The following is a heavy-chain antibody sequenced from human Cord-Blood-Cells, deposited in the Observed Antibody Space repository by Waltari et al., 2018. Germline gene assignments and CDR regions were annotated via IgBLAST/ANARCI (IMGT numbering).Heavy chain of an antibody. CDR3: ARDGATVAYYFDY. CDR1: GFTFSSYW. CDR2: IKQDGSEK. V-gene: IGHV3-7*01. Sequence: EVQLVESGGGLVQPGGSLRLSCTASGFTFSSYWMGWVRQAPGKGLEWVANIKQDGSEKYYVDSVKGRFTISRDNAKNSLYLQMNSLRAEDTAVYYCARDGATVAYYFDYWGQGTLVTVSS. D-gene: IGHD6-19*01. J-gene: IGHJ4*02.